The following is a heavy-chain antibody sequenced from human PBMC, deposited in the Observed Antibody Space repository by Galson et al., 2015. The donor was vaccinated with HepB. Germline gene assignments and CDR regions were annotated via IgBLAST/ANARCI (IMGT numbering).Heavy chain of an antibody. CDR2: IIPILGIT. CDR1: GGTFSSYA. J-gene: IGHJ3*02. D-gene: IGHD6-13*01. V-gene: IGHV1-69*04. Sequence: SVKVSCKASGGTFSSYAISWVRQAPGQGLEWMGRIIPILGITNYAQKFRGRVTITADKSTSTTYMELSSLRSEDTAVYYCASLDSSSPFDAFDIWGQGTMVTVSS. CDR3: ASLDSSSPFDAFDI.